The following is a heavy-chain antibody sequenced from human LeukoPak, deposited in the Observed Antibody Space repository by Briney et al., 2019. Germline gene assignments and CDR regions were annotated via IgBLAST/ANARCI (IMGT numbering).Heavy chain of an antibody. CDR2: INSAGSST. CDR1: GFTFSSYW. D-gene: IGHD3-10*01. V-gene: IGHV3-74*03. CDR3: TTMVQFG. J-gene: IGHJ4*02. Sequence: PGGSLRLSCAASGFTFSSYWMHWVRQAPGKGLVWVSRINSAGSSTAYADSVKGRFTISRDNAKNTLYLQMNSLRAEDTAAYYCTTMVQFGWGQGTLVTVSS.